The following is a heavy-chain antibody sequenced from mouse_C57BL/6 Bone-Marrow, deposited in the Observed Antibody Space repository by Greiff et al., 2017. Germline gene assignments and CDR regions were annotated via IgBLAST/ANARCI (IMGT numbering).Heavy chain of an antibody. J-gene: IGHJ1*03. Sequence: VQLQQSGAELVKPGASVKLSCTASGFNIQDYYMHWVKQRTEQGLEWIGRIDPEDGETKYAQKFQGKATITADTSSNTAYLQLSSLTSEDTAVYYCARATVVGYFDVWGTGTTVTVSS. CDR1: GFNIQDYY. D-gene: IGHD1-1*01. V-gene: IGHV14-2*01. CDR2: IDPEDGET. CDR3: ARATVVGYFDV.